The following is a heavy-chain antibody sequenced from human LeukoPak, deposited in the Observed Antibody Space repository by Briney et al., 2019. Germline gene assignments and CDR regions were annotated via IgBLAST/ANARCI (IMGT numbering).Heavy chain of an antibody. CDR1: GFTFSSYS. D-gene: IGHD6-19*01. CDR3: ARSIAVAGTAFDI. Sequence: GGSLRLSCAASGFTFSSYSMNWVRQAPGKGLEWVSSISSSSSYIYYADSVKGRFTISRDNAKNSLYLQMNSLRAEDTAVYYCARSIAVAGTAFDIWGQRTMVTVSS. J-gene: IGHJ3*02. V-gene: IGHV3-21*01. CDR2: ISSSSSYI.